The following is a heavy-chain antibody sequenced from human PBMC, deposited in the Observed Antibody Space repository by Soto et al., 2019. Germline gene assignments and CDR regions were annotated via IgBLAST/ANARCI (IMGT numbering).Heavy chain of an antibody. CDR1: CDSITNYF. Sequence: SETLSLTCTISCDSITNYFWYWIRQSPGKGLEWIGYISYSGSTSYNPSLQSRVTISSDTSKNQFSLELSSVTAADTAVYYCARARQRDTGRGLDVWGQGTTVTVSS. J-gene: IGHJ6*02. CDR3: ARARQRDTGRGLDV. V-gene: IGHV4-59*01. CDR2: ISYSGST. D-gene: IGHD5-18*01.